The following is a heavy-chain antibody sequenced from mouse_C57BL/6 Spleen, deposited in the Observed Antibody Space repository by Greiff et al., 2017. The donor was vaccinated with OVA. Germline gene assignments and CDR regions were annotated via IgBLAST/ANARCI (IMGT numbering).Heavy chain of an antibody. D-gene: IGHD2-3*01. CDR3: ARASDGYYDAWFAY. CDR1: GFTFSDYG. V-gene: IGHV5-17*01. J-gene: IGHJ3*01. CDR2: ISSGSSTI. Sequence: EVQVVESGGGLVKPGGSLKLSCAASGFTFSDYGMHWVRQAPEKGLEWVAYISSGSSTIYYADTVKGRFTISRDNAKNTLFLQMTSLRSEDTAMYYCARASDGYYDAWFAYWGQGTLVTVSA.